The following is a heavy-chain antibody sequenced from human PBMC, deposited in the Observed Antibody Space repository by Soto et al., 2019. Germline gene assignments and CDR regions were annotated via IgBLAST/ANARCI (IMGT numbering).Heavy chain of an antibody. CDR3: ARGLRGDYVRNYFDS. J-gene: IGHJ4*02. CDR1: GYTFTGYG. V-gene: IGHV1-18*01. D-gene: IGHD4-17*01. Sequence: ASVKVSCKASGYTFTGYGISWVRQAPGQGPEWMGWVSVYNGDTNYLQKLQGRVTMTTDTSTNTAYMELRSLNSDDTAVYYCARGLRGDYVRNYFDSWGQGTLVTVSS. CDR2: VSVYNGDT.